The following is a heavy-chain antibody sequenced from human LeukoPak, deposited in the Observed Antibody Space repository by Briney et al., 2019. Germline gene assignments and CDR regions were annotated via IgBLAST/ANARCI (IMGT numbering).Heavy chain of an antibody. Sequence: GGSLRLSCAASGFTFSSYGMHWVRQAPGKGLEWVAVIWYDGSNKHYADSVKGRFTISRDNSKNTLYLQMNSLRAEDTAVYYCARDQAWEVATNDAFDIWGQGTMVTVSS. CDR2: IWYDGSNK. V-gene: IGHV3-33*01. J-gene: IGHJ3*02. D-gene: IGHD5-12*01. CDR3: ARDQAWEVATNDAFDI. CDR1: GFTFSSYG.